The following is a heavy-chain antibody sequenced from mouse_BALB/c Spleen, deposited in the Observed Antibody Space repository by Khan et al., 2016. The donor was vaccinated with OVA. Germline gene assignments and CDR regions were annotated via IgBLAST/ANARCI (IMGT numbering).Heavy chain of an antibody. V-gene: IGHV14-3*02. J-gene: IGHJ4*01. D-gene: IGHD1-2*01. Sequence: VQLQQPGAELVKPGASVKLSCTGSGFNIKDTYMHWVKQRPEQGLEWIGRIDPATNNFKYDPKFQGKAIIMADTSANTAYLPLSSLTSEDTAVYYWARTEIHCYGSFSIDYWGQGTSVTVSS. CDR1: GFNIKDTY. CDR3: ARTEIHCYGSFSIDY. CDR2: IDPATNNF.